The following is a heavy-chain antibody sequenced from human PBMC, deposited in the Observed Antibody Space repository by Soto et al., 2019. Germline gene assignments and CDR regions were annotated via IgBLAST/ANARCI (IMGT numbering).Heavy chain of an antibody. D-gene: IGHD3-9*01. J-gene: IGHJ3*02. Sequence: GGSLRLSCAASGFTFSSYGMHWVRQAPGKGLEWVAVIWYDGSNKYYADSVKGRFTISRDNSKNTLYLQMNSLRAEDTAVYYCARTSLRYFDWPNAFDIWGQGTMVTVSS. V-gene: IGHV3-33*01. CDR3: ARTSLRYFDWPNAFDI. CDR2: IWYDGSNK. CDR1: GFTFSSYG.